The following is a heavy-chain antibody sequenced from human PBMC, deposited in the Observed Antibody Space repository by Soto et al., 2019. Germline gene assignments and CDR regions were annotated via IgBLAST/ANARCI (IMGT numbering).Heavy chain of an antibody. CDR1: GFTFRSYA. CDR2: LLRSGSST. CDR3: AKDAVSGDGVWLLDS. Sequence: LRLSCAASGFTFRSYAMGWARQAPGKGLGWVSSLLRSGSSTYYADSVKGRFTISSDISANSLYLQMDSLRAEDTAVYYCAKDAVSGDGVWLLDSWGQGTVVTVSS. V-gene: IGHV3-23*01. J-gene: IGHJ5*02. D-gene: IGHD4-17*01.